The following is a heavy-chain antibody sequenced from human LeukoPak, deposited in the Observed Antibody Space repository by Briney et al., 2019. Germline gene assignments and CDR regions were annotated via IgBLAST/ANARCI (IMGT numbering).Heavy chain of an antibody. CDR2: IKQDEGEK. J-gene: IGHJ6*03. Sequence: GSLRLSCAASGFTFGSYWMSWVRQAPGKGLEWVANIKQDEGEKYYVDSVKGRFTVSRDNAKNPLHLQMNSLRAEDTAVYYCARESAYRRYDYYHYMDVWGEGTTVTVS. V-gene: IGHV3-7*01. D-gene: IGHD4-11*01. CDR1: GFTFGSYW. CDR3: ARESAYRRYDYYHYMDV.